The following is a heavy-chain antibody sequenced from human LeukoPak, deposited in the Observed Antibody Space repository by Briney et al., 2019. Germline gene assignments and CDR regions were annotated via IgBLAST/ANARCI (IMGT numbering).Heavy chain of an antibody. V-gene: IGHV4-39*01. J-gene: IGHJ4*02. CDR2: IYYSGST. CDR3: ASRNDILTGYVFDF. D-gene: IGHD3-9*01. Sequence: SETLSLTCTVSGGSVSSSIYYWGWVRQPPGKGLEWIGSIYYSGSTSYNPSLKSRVTISVDTPKNQFSLKLTSVTAADTAVYYCASRNDILTGYVFDFWGQGTLVTVS. CDR1: GGSVSSSIYY.